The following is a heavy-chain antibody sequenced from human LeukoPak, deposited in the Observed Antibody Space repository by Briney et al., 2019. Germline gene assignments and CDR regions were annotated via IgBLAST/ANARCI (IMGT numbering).Heavy chain of an antibody. CDR2: ISRNSDST. Sequence: GGSLRLSCAASGFPFDDKAMHWVRQAPGKGLEWVAGISRNSDSTGYADSVKGRFTISRDNAKNYLYLQMNSLRAEDMALYYCVKDIGSGSYRYGGYFDYWGQGTLVTVSS. CDR3: VKDIGSGSYRYGGYFDY. CDR1: GFPFDDKA. J-gene: IGHJ4*02. D-gene: IGHD1-26*01. V-gene: IGHV3-9*03.